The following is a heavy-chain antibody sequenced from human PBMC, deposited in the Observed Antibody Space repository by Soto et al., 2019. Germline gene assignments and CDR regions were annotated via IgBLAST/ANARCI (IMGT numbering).Heavy chain of an antibody. J-gene: IGHJ4*02. CDR1: GGSITTGGSY. Sequence: QVQLQESGPGLVKPSQTLSLTCTVSGGSITTGGSYWSWIRQHPGKGLEWIGNIYHSGNTYYNPSLQSRRTISVDTSKNHFSLMVDSVTAADTAVYYCARARFQVLYGKPYFDSWGQGTLVTVSS. D-gene: IGHD2-2*02. CDR2: IYHSGNT. V-gene: IGHV4-31*03. CDR3: ARARFQVLYGKPYFDS.